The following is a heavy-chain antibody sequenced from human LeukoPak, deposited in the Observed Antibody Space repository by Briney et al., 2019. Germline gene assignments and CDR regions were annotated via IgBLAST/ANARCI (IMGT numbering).Heavy chain of an antibody. V-gene: IGHV4-61*02. J-gene: IGHJ3*02. D-gene: IGHD6-19*01. CDR2: IYTSGST. CDR3: ARDQSEQWLGDAFDI. Sequence: SETLSLTCTVSGDSISSGNYYWNWIRQPAGKGLEWIGRIYTSGSTNYNPSLKSRVTMSVDTSKNQFSLKLSSVTAADTAVYYCARDQSEQWLGDAFDIWGQGTMVTVSS. CDR1: GDSISSGNYY.